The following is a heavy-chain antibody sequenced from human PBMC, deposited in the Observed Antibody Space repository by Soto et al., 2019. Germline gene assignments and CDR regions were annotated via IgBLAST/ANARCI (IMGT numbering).Heavy chain of an antibody. CDR1: GGTFSSYA. V-gene: IGHV1-69*13. J-gene: IGHJ6*02. CDR3: ASYPGYSYGPDYYYYGMDV. Sequence: GASVKVSCKASGGTFSSYAISWVRQAPGQGLEWMGGIIPIFGTANYAQKFQGRVTITADESTSTAYMELSSLRSEDTAVYYCASYPGYSYGPDYYYYGMDVWGQGTTVT. D-gene: IGHD5-18*01. CDR2: IIPIFGTA.